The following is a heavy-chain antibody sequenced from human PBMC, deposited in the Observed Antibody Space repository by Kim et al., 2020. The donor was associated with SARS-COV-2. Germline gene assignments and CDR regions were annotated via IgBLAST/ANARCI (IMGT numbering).Heavy chain of an antibody. Sequence: SVKVSCKASGGTFSSYAISWVRQAPGQGLEWMGRIIPILGIANYAQKFQGRVTITADKSTSTAYMELSSLRSEDTAVYYCASTYDFWSGYNIEAGFDYWGQGTLVTVSS. CDR2: IIPILGIA. V-gene: IGHV1-69*04. D-gene: IGHD3-3*01. CDR1: GGTFSSYA. CDR3: ASTYDFWSGYNIEAGFDY. J-gene: IGHJ4*02.